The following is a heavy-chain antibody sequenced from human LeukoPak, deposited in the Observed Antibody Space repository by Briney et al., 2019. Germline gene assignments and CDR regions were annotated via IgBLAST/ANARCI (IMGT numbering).Heavy chain of an antibody. CDR1: GVSSTTNY. D-gene: IGHD5-18*01. J-gene: IGHJ4*02. CDR2: IHHSGAT. Sequence: SETLSLTCSVSGVSSTTNYWSWIRQPPGKGLEWLGYIHHSGATSYNPSLKSRGTMSLDTSNNQFSLKVTSVTAADTAVYYCARSSAHSYGDFHFWGQGNLVTVSS. CDR3: ARSSAHSYGDFHF. V-gene: IGHV4-59*01.